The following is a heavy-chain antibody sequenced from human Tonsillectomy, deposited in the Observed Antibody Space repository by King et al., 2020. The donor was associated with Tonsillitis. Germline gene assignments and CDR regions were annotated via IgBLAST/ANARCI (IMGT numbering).Heavy chain of an antibody. CDR2: ISSSSSYI. J-gene: IGHJ5*02. V-gene: IGHV3-21*01. CDR1: GFTFSDYS. D-gene: IGHD3-10*01. CDR3: ARGINTHYYGSGNYPLNWFDP. Sequence: VQLVESGGGLVKPGGSLRLSCAASGFTFSDYSMNWVRQAPGKGLEWVSSISSSSSYIYYADSLKGRFTISRDNAKSSLCLQMNSLRAEDTAVYYCARGINTHYYGSGNYPLNWFDPWGQGTLVIVSS.